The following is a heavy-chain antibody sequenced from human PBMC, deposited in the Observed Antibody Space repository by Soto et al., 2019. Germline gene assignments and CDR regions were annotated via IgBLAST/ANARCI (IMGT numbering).Heavy chain of an antibody. J-gene: IGHJ4*02. CDR3: ARDRAYGSSSHIFDY. Sequence: QVPLVQSGAEVKKPGASVKVSCKASGYTFTSYAMHWVRQAPGQRLEWMGWINAGNGNTKYSQKFQGRVTITRDTSASTAYMELSSRRSEDTAVYYCARDRAYGSSSHIFDYWGQGTLVTVSS. D-gene: IGHD6-6*01. CDR1: GYTFTSYA. V-gene: IGHV1-3*01. CDR2: INAGNGNT.